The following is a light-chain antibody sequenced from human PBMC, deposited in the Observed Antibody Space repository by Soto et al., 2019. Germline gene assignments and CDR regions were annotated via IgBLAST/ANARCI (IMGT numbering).Light chain of an antibody. CDR1: QSLVFSDGKTY. CDR3: MQTVAAPWT. Sequence: DIVLTQTPLSLSVTPGQPASISCKSSQSLVFSDGKTYFYWYLQKPGQPPHLLIYAVSNRFSGVPARFSGSGSGTDFTLRISRVEAEDVGIYYCMQTVAAPWTFGQGTKVEI. V-gene: IGKV2D-29*01. CDR2: AVS. J-gene: IGKJ1*01.